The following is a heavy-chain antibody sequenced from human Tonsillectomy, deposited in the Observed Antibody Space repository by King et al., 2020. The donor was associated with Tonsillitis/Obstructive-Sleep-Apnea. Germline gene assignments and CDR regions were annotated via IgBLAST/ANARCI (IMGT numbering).Heavy chain of an antibody. CDR1: GFTFSSYG. CDR3: ARGYSSRWYYFDY. Sequence: VQLVESGGGVVQPGRSLRLSCAAAGFTFSSYGMHWVRQAPGKGLEWVAVIWYDGSNKYYADSVKGRFTISRDNSKNTLYLQMNSLRAEDTAVYYCARGYSSRWYYFDYWGQGTLVTVSS. J-gene: IGHJ4*02. CDR2: IWYDGSNK. V-gene: IGHV3-33*01. D-gene: IGHD6-19*01.